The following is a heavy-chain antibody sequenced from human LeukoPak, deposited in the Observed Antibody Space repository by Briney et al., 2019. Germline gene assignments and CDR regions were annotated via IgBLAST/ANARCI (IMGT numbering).Heavy chain of an antibody. J-gene: IGHJ1*01. D-gene: IGHD3-22*01. V-gene: IGHV3-23*01. CDR2: SSGIGGNT. CDR3: AGDRRYDSSGYFQH. Sequence: GGSLRLSCAASGFTFSIYAMSWVRQAPRKGREWVSASSGIGGNTYYADSVKGRFTISRDNSKNTLYLQMNSLRAEDTAVYYCAGDRRYDSSGYFQHWGQGTLVTVSS. CDR1: GFTFSIYA.